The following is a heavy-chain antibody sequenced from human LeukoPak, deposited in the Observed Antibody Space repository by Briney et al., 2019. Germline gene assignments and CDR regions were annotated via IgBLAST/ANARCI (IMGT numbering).Heavy chain of an antibody. CDR1: GFTFSSYS. V-gene: IGHV3-48*01. J-gene: IGHJ5*02. CDR3: ARDLRGSSWYAGRGNWFDP. CDR2: ISSSSSTI. D-gene: IGHD6-13*01. Sequence: GGSLRLSCAASGFTFSSYSMNWVRQAPGKGLEWVSYISSSSSTIYYADSVKGRFTISRDNAKNSLYLQMNSLRAEDTAVYYCARDLRGSSWYAGRGNWFDPWGQGTLVTVSS.